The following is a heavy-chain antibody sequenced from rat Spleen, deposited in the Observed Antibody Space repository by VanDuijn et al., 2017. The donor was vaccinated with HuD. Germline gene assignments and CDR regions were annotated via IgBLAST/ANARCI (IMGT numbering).Heavy chain of an antibody. CDR3: ARSLAPDY. CDR1: GFTFTDFY. V-gene: IGHV7-7*01. Sequence: EVKLLESGGGLVQPGGSMRLSCAASGFTFTDFYMNWIRQPAGKAPEWLGFIRNKANGYTTEYNPSVKGRFTISRDNTQNMFYLQMNTLRPEDTATYHCARSLAPDYWGQGVMVTVSS. J-gene: IGHJ2*01. D-gene: IGHD3-1*01. CDR2: IRNKANGYTT.